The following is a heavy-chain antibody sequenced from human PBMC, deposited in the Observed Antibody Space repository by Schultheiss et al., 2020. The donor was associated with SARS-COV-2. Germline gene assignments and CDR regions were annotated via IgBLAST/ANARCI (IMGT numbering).Heavy chain of an antibody. Sequence: SETLSLTCTVSGGSISSAGYYWSWIRQHPGKGLEWIGYIYHSGSTYYNPSLKSRVTLSVDTSKNQFSLKLSSVTAADTAVYYCARGGTYCSSTSCYLGYWGQGTLVTVSS. CDR2: IYHSGST. V-gene: IGHV4-31*03. J-gene: IGHJ4*02. CDR1: GGSISSAGYY. CDR3: ARGGTYCSSTSCYLGY. D-gene: IGHD2-2*01.